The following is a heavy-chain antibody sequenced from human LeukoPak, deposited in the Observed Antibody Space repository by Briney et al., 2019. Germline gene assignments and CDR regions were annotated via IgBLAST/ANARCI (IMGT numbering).Heavy chain of an antibody. CDR1: GGSFSGYY. CDR2: INHSGST. D-gene: IGHD7-27*01. J-gene: IGHJ4*02. V-gene: IGHV4-34*01. Sequence: SETLSLTCAVYGGSFSGYYWSWIRQPPGKGLEWIGEINHSGSTNYNPSLKSRVTISVDTSKNQFSQKLSSVTAADTAVYYCARGRGPLGYWGQGTLVTVSS. CDR3: ARGRGPLGY.